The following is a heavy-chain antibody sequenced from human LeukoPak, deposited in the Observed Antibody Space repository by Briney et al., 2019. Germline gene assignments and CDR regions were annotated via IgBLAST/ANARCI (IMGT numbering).Heavy chain of an antibody. Sequence: SETLSLTCTVSGYSINSGYYWGWIRQPPGKGLEWIGSIYHSGSTYYNPSLEGRITMSVDTSKNQFSLRLSSLTAADTAVYFCARVWDYYDSRDPFDYWGQGALVTVSS. V-gene: IGHV4-38-2*02. CDR1: GYSINSGYY. D-gene: IGHD3-22*01. J-gene: IGHJ4*02. CDR2: IYHSGST. CDR3: ARVWDYYDSRDPFDY.